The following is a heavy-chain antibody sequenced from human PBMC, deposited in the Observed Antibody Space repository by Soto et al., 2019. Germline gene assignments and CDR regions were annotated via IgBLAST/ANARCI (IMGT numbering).Heavy chain of an antibody. D-gene: IGHD5-18*01. CDR1: GGSISSYY. Sequence: PSETLSLTCTVSGGSISSYYWSWIRQPPGKGLEWIGYINYSGSTNYNPSLKSRVTISVDTSKNQFSLKLSSVTAADTAVYYCARKRGYSYGWLPWGQGTLVTVSS. V-gene: IGHV4-59*12. CDR3: ARKRGYSYGWLP. CDR2: INYSGST. J-gene: IGHJ5*02.